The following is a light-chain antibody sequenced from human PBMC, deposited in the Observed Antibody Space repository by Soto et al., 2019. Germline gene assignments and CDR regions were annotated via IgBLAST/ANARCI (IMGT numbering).Light chain of an antibody. V-gene: IGKV1-5*01. CDR3: QQYNSYWT. J-gene: IGKJ1*01. Sequence: DIQMTQSPSTLSASVGDRVTITCRASQSISSWLAWYQQKPGKAPKLLIYDASSLESGVPSRFSGSGSGTEFTLTISSLQRDDFAPYYCQQYNSYWTFGQGTKVEIK. CDR1: QSISSW. CDR2: DAS.